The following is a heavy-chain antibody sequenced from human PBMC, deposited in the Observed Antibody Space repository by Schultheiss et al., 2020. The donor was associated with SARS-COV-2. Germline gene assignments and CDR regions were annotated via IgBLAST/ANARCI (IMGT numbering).Heavy chain of an antibody. Sequence: SQTLSLTCAVYGGSFSGYYWSWIRQPPGKGLDWIGEISHSGSTNYNPSLKSRVTISVDTSKNQFSLKLSSVTAADTAVYYCARGKRGSSVLTWDYYYYYGMDVWGQGTTVTVSS. D-gene: IGHD6-13*01. CDR2: ISHSGST. CDR1: GGSFSGYY. J-gene: IGHJ6*02. V-gene: IGHV4-34*01. CDR3: ARGKRGSSVLTWDYYYYYGMDV.